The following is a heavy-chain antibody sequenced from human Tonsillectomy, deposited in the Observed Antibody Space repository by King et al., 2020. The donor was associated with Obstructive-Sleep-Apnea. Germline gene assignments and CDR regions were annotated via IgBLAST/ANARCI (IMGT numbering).Heavy chain of an antibody. V-gene: IGHV4-39*01. J-gene: IGHJ4*02. CDR3: ARHRGRDIVATMYFDY. CDR2: IYYSGST. CDR1: GGSISSSSYY. Sequence: LQLQESGPGLVKPSETLSLTCTVSGGSISSSSYYWGWIRQPPGKGLEWIGSIYYSGSTYYNPSLKSRVTISVDTSKNQFSLKLSSVTAADTAVYYCARHRGRDIVATMYFDYWGQGTLVTVSA. D-gene: IGHD5-12*01.